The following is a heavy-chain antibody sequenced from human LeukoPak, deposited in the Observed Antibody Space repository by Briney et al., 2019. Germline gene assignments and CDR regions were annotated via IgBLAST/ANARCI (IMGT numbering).Heavy chain of an antibody. CDR1: GSGFTNYW. J-gene: IGHJ3*02. CDR2: IDPSDSYT. Sequence: GGSLQISCQGSGSGFTNYWISWVRQLPGKGLEWIGRIDPSDSYTNYRPSFRGHVTISADKSSSTAYLQWSSLKASDTAMYYCARHGSSPGLEAFDIWGQGTMVTVSS. V-gene: IGHV5-10-1*01. D-gene: IGHD6-6*01. CDR3: ARHGSSPGLEAFDI.